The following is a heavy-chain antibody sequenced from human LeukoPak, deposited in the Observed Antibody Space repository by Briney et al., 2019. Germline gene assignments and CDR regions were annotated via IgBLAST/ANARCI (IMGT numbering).Heavy chain of an antibody. Sequence: GESLKISCKGSGYSFTSYWIGWVRQMPGKGLEWMGIIYPGDSDTRYSPSFQGQVTISADKSISTAYLQWSSLKASDTAMYYCASERPSARIGTTGTTGRAFDIWGQGTMVTVSS. J-gene: IGHJ3*02. CDR2: IYPGDSDT. V-gene: IGHV5-51*01. CDR1: GYSFTSYW. D-gene: IGHD1-1*01. CDR3: ASERPSARIGTTGTTGRAFDI.